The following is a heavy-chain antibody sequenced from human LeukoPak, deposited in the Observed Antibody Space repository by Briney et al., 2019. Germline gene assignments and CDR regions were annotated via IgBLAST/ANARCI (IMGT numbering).Heavy chain of an antibody. V-gene: IGHV3-11*01. J-gene: IGHJ4*02. CDR3: ARDRSKGD. CDR1: GFTFSDYY. CDR2: ISSGSTI. D-gene: IGHD3-16*01. Sequence: GGSLRLSCAASGFTFSDYYMSWIRQAPGKGLEWVSYISSGSTIYYADSVKGRFTISRDNAKNSLYLQMNSLRAEDTAVYYCARDRSKGDWGQGTLVTVSS.